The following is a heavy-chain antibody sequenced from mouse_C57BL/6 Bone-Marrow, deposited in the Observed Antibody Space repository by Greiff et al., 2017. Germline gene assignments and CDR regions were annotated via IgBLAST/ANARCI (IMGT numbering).Heavy chain of an antibody. V-gene: IGHV5-6*01. CDR3: ARDGNPFAY. CDR2: ISSGGSYT. D-gene: IGHD2-1*01. Sequence: EVQGVESGGDLVKPGGSLKLSCAASGFTFSSYGMSWVRQTPDKRLEWVATISSGGSYTHYPDSVKGRFTISRDNAKNTLYLQMSSLKSEDTAMYYCARDGNPFAYWGQGTLVTVSA. CDR1: GFTFSSYG. J-gene: IGHJ3*01.